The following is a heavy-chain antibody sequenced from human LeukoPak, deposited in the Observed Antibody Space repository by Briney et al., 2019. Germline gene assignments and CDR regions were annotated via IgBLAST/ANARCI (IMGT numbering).Heavy chain of an antibody. CDR1: GFTLSSYA. CDR3: AREGCSGGSCLGWFDP. J-gene: IGHJ5*02. Sequence: GGSLRLSCAASGFTLSSYAMSWVRQAPGKGLEWVSYISSSGSTIYYADSVKGRFTISRDNAKNSLYLQMNSLRAEDTAVYYCAREGCSGGSCLGWFDPWSQGTLVTVSS. CDR2: ISSSGSTI. V-gene: IGHV3-48*03. D-gene: IGHD2-15*01.